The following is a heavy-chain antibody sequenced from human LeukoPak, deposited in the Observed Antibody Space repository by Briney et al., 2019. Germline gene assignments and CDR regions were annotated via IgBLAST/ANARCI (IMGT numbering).Heavy chain of an antibody. CDR2: ISGDGSST. CDR1: RFTFSSYW. D-gene: IGHD3-9*01. Sequence: GGSLRLSCAASRFTFSSYWMHWVSQAPGKGLVWVSRISGDGSSTTYADSVKGRFTISRDNAKNTLYLQINSLRADDTAVYYCARASGAGYDYWGQGTLVTVSS. J-gene: IGHJ4*02. V-gene: IGHV3-74*01. CDR3: ARASGAGYDY.